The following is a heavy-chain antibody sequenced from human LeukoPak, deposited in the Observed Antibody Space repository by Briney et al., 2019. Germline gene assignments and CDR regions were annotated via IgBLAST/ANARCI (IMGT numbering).Heavy chain of an antibody. V-gene: IGHV5-51*01. Sequence: GESLKISFKGSGYGFTSYWIGWGRRMPGKGLEWMGIIYPGDSDTRYSPSFQGQVTISADKSISTAYLQWSSLKASDTAMYYCARSRDYGDYEVSFAFDIWGQGTMVTVSS. CDR1: GYGFTSYW. CDR2: IYPGDSDT. CDR3: ARSRDYGDYEVSFAFDI. J-gene: IGHJ3*02. D-gene: IGHD4-17*01.